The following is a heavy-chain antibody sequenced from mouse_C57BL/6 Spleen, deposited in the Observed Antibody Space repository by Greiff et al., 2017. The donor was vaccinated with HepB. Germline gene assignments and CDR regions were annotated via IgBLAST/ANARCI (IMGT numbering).Heavy chain of an antibody. CDR1: GYTFTSYW. J-gene: IGHJ4*01. CDR3: ARFITTDYYAMDY. V-gene: IGHV1-72*01. CDR2: IDPNSGGT. D-gene: IGHD1-1*01. Sequence: VQLQQPGAELVKPGASVKLSCKASGYTFTSYWMHWVKQRPGRGLEWIGRIDPNSGGTKYNEKFKSKATLTVDKPSSTSYMHISSLTSEDSAVYYCARFITTDYYAMDYWGQGTSVTVSS.